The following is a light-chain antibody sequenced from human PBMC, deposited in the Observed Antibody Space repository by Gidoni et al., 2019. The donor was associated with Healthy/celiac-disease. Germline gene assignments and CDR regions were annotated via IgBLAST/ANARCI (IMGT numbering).Light chain of an antibody. CDR1: SSDVGSYNL. J-gene: IGLJ3*02. CDR3: CSYAGSSTWV. Sequence: QSALNQPASVSGSPGQSITISCTGTSSDVGSYNLVSWYHQHPGKAPKLMIYEVSKRPSGVSNRFSGSKSGNTASLTISGLQAEDEADYYCCSYAGSSTWVFGGGTKLTVL. CDR2: EVS. V-gene: IGLV2-23*02.